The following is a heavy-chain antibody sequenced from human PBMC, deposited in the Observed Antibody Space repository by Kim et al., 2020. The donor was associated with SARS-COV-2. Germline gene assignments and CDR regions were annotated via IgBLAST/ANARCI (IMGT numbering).Heavy chain of an antibody. Sequence: GGSLRLSCEASGFTFSFYSMTWVRLAPGKGLEWLSYISSTSSAIYYADSVKGRFTISRDNARNSVYLEINSLRAEDTAVYYCARNSDYDFGPFDSWGQGTRVSVSS. CDR1: GFTFSFYS. CDR2: ISSTSSAI. D-gene: IGHD5-12*01. CDR3: ARNSDYDFGPFDS. V-gene: IGHV3-48*01. J-gene: IGHJ4*02.